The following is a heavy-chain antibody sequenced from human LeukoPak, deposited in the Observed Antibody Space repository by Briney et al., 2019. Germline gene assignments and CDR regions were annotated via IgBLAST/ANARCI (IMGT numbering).Heavy chain of an antibody. J-gene: IGHJ6*02. V-gene: IGHV4-39*07. CDR1: GGSISSSSYY. Sequence: SETLSLTCTVSGGSISSSSYYWGWIRQPPGKGLEWIGSIYYSGSTYYNPSLKSRVTMSVDTSKNQFSLKLSSVTAADTAVYYCAREGDSSGWYNGGMDVWGQGTTVTVSS. D-gene: IGHD6-19*01. CDR3: AREGDSSGWYNGGMDV. CDR2: IYYSGST.